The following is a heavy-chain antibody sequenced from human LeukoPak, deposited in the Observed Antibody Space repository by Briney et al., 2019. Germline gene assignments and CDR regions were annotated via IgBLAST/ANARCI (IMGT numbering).Heavy chain of an antibody. CDR2: IYYNGNT. J-gene: IGHJ4*02. D-gene: IGHD5-18*01. CDR1: GGSISSYY. CDR3: TGGPGASYGQTPY. Sequence: SSETLSLTCTVSGGSISSYYWSWIRQPPGKGLEWIGYIYYNGNTNYNPSLKSRVTISVDTSKNQFSLKLTSVTAADTAMYYRTGGPGASYGQTPYWGQGTLVTVSS. V-gene: IGHV4-59*01.